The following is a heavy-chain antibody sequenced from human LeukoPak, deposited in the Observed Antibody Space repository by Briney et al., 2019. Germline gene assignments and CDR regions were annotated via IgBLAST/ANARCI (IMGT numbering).Heavy chain of an antibody. J-gene: IGHJ4*02. CDR2: ISWNSGSI. D-gene: IGHD4-23*01. V-gene: IGHV3-9*03. CDR1: GFTFDDYA. Sequence: GGSLRLSCAASGFTFDDYALHWVRQAPGKGLEWVSGISWNSGSIGYADSVKGRFTISRDNAKNSLYLQMNSLRAEDMALYYCAKDLYGGNSGVFDYWGQGTLVTVSS. CDR3: AKDLYGGNSGVFDY.